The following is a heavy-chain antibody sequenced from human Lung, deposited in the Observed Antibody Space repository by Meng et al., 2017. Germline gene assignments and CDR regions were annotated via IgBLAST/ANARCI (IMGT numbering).Heavy chain of an antibody. J-gene: IGHJ4*02. V-gene: IGHV1-18*01. CDR1: GYTSASYG. Sequence: QVQLVPSGAEVKKPGASVWISCKASGYTSASYGISWFRQAPGQGLEWMGWFVSNADTYPAQKFQGRVTMTRDTHTSTDFMELRSLRFDDTAVYYCARGTPGRSYSDYWGQGTLVTVSS. CDR2: FVSNADT. D-gene: IGHD3-10*01. CDR3: ARGTPGRSYSDY.